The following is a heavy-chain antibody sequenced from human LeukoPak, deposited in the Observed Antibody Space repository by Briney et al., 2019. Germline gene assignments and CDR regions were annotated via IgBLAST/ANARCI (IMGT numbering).Heavy chain of an antibody. J-gene: IGHJ5*02. Sequence: PGGSLRLSCAASGFTFSSYAMHWVRQAPGKGLEWVAFIRYDGSNKYYADSVKGRFTISRDNSKNTLYLQMNSLRVEDTAVYYCARHDYSNFVGWFDPWGQGTLVSVSS. CDR2: IRYDGSNK. V-gene: IGHV3-30*02. D-gene: IGHD4-11*01. CDR1: GFTFSSYA. CDR3: ARHDYSNFVGWFDP.